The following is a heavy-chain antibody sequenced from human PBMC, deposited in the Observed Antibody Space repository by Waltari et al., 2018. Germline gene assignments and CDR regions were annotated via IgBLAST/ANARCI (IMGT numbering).Heavy chain of an antibody. CDR1: GGSFSSYA. D-gene: IGHD5-12*01. Sequence: QVQLAQSGAEVKKPGSSLKVSCKASGGSFSSYAISWVRQVPGQGLEWMGGIMPIFRTPNYAQKFLDRVTITAEESTNTVYMELRSLRPEDTAVYYCARSPGERWLQMFFDYWGQGTLVTVSS. J-gene: IGHJ4*02. CDR3: ARSPGERWLQMFFDY. CDR2: IMPIFRTP. V-gene: IGHV1-69*01.